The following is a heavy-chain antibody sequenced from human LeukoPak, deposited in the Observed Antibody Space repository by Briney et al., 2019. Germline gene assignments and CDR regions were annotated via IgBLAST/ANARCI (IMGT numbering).Heavy chain of an antibody. Sequence: SQTLSLTCAISGDSVSSNRGAWNWIRLSPSRGLEWLGRTYYRSKWHNDYAVSMRGRISINPDTSRNQFYLQLNSVTPEHTAVYYCARQNSTSSDPYYYYGLDVWGQGRSVTVSS. CDR2: TYYRSKWHN. J-gene: IGHJ6*01. D-gene: IGHD6-6*01. CDR1: GDSVSSNRGA. CDR3: ARQNSTSSDPYYYYGLDV. V-gene: IGHV6-1*01.